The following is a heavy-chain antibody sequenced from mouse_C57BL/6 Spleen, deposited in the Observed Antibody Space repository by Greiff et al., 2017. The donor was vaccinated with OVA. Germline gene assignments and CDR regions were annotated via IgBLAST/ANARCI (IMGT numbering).Heavy chain of an antibody. CDR1: GFTFSSYG. CDR3: ARQAGTDYFDY. Sequence: EVQLQESGGDLVKPGGSLKLSCAASGFTFSSYGMSWVRQTPDKRLEWVATISSGGSYTYYPDSVKGRFTISRDNAKNTLYLQMSSLKSEDTAMYYCARQAGTDYFDYWGQGTTLTVSS. CDR2: ISSGGSYT. D-gene: IGHD3-3*01. V-gene: IGHV5-6*01. J-gene: IGHJ2*01.